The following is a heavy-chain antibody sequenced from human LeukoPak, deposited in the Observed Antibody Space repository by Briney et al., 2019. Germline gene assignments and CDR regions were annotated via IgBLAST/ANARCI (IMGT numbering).Heavy chain of an antibody. Sequence: SETLSLTCAVYGGSFSGYYWSWIRQPPGKGLEWIGEINHSGSTNYNPSLKNRVTISVDTSKNQFSLKLSSVTAADTAVYYCARDNGGNYYYGMDVWGQGTTVTVSS. D-gene: IGHD2-15*01. J-gene: IGHJ6*02. V-gene: IGHV4-34*01. CDR3: ARDNGGNYYYGMDV. CDR2: INHSGST. CDR1: GGSFSGYY.